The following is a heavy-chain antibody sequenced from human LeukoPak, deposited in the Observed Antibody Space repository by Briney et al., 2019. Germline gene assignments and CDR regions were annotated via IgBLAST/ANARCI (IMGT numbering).Heavy chain of an antibody. Sequence: GGSLRLSCEASGFTFSNYAMNWVRQAPGKGLEWVAVISYDGNKKYYADSVEGRFTISRDNSKSTLYLQMNSLRAEDTAVYYCARWKSLKGTFDYWGQGTLVTVSS. D-gene: IGHD1-7*01. CDR3: ARWKSLKGTFDY. V-gene: IGHV3-30*04. J-gene: IGHJ4*02. CDR2: ISYDGNKK. CDR1: GFTFSNYA.